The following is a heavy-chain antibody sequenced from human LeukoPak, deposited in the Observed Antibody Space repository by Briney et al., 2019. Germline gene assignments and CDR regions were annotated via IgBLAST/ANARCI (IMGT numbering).Heavy chain of an antibody. CDR3: AKDGMSMVQGAPLDY. D-gene: IGHD3-10*01. Sequence: PGGSLRLSCAVSGFTFSSYGMHWVRQAPGKGLEWVAVISYDGSNKYYADSVKGRFTTSRDNSKNTLYLQMNSLRAEDTAVYYCAKDGMSMVQGAPLDYWGQGTLVTVSS. CDR1: GFTFSSYG. CDR2: ISYDGSNK. J-gene: IGHJ4*02. V-gene: IGHV3-30*18.